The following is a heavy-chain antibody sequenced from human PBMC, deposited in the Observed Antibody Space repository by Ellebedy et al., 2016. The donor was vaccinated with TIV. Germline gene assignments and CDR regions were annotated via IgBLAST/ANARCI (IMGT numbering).Heavy chain of an antibody. CDR3: ARGLRGPFDY. Sequence: MPSETLSLTCTVSGVSMSSGDYYWSWIRQPPGRRLEWIGYIYNNGGTNYNPSLTSRVTISVDRSKNQFSLKLASVSAADTAVYYCARGLRGPFDYWGQGTLVTVSS. J-gene: IGHJ4*02. CDR1: GVSMSSGDYY. V-gene: IGHV4-61*08. CDR2: IYNNGGT.